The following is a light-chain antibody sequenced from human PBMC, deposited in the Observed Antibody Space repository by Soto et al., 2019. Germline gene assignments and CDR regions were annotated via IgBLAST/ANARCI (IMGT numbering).Light chain of an antibody. J-gene: IGLJ1*01. CDR2: DVS. CDR3: SSYTSSSTLYV. V-gene: IGLV2-14*03. Sequence: QSALTQPASVSGAPGQSITISCTGIRSDVGGYNYVSWYQQLPGKAPKLIIYDVSNRPSGVSNRFSASKSANAASLTISGLQAEDEADYYRSSYTSSSTLYVFGTGTKVTVL. CDR1: RSDVGGYNY.